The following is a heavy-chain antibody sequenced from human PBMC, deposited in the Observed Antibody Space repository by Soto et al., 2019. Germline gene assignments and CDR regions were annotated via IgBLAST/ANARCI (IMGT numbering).Heavy chain of an antibody. J-gene: IGHJ6*01. D-gene: IGHD3-16*01. Sequence: QVQLVESGGGVVQPERSLRLSCVATGFTFSDYGIHWVRQAPGRGREWVAVIWHDVSQKYLADSVRGRVTISRDNCIIAVFLQMDSLRGEYKDEYYCEGRDDPVHVWGQGTMVNVSA. CDR2: IWHDVSQK. CDR3: EGRDDPVHV. CDR1: GFTFSDYG. V-gene: IGHV3-33*01.